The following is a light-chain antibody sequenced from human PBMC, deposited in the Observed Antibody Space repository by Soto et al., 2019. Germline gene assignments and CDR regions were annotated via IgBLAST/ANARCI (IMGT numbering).Light chain of an antibody. J-gene: IGKJ1*01. CDR3: QQNNNWPQT. CDR1: QSVSSN. CDR2: GAS. V-gene: IGKV3-15*01. Sequence: EIVMTQSPATLSVSPGERATLSCRASQSVSSNLAWYQQKPGQAPRLLIYGASTRATGIPARFSGSGSGTEFTLTISSLQSEDFAFYYCQQNNNWPQTFGQGTKVEIK.